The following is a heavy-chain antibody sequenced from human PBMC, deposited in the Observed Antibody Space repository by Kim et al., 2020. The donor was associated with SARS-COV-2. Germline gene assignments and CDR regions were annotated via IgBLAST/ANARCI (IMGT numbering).Heavy chain of an antibody. J-gene: IGHJ4*02. CDR2: VYYTGIT. CDR1: GGSVTSDSYY. D-gene: IGHD4-4*01. V-gene: IGHV4-61*01. Sequence: SETLSLTCTVSGGSVTSDSYYWSWIRQPPGKGLEWIGYVYYTGITNYNPSLKSRVTISVDTSKYQFSLKLTSVTAADTAVYYCARALDRGLDYKYIFDYWGQGTLVTVSS. CDR3: ARALDRGLDYKYIFDY.